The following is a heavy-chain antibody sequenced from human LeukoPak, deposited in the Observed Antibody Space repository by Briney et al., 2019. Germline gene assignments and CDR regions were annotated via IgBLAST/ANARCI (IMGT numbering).Heavy chain of an antibody. CDR3: AAGVDVLVPDGGWFDP. V-gene: IGHV1-69*04. D-gene: IGHD2-2*01. CDR1: GGTFSSYA. Sequence: ASVKVSCKASGGTFSSYAISWVRQAPGQGLEWMGRIIPIFGIANYAQKFQGRVTITADKSTSTADMEQSSLRSEDTAVYYCAAGVDVLVPDGGWFDPWGQGTLVTVSS. J-gene: IGHJ5*02. CDR2: IIPIFGIA.